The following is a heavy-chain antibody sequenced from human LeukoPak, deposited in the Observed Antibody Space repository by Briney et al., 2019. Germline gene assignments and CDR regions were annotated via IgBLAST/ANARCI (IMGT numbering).Heavy chain of an antibody. D-gene: IGHD2-2*01. V-gene: IGHV3-23*01. CDR3: AKDISSTSKGGAFDI. J-gene: IGHJ3*02. CDR2: ISGSGGST. CDR1: GFTFSNYA. Sequence: GGSLRLSCAASGFTFSNYAMSWVRQAPGKGLEWVSAISGSGGSTYYTDSVKGRLTISRDNSKNTVYLQMNSLRADDTAVYYCAKDISSTSKGGAFDIWGQGTMVTVSS.